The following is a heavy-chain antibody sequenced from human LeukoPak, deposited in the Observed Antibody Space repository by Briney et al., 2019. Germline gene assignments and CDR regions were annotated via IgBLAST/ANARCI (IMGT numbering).Heavy chain of an antibody. Sequence: ASVKVSCKASGYTFTAYYMHWVRQAPGQGLEWMGWINPNSGDTNYAQKFQGRVTMTRDTSISTAYMELSGLRSDDTAVYYCARERVAAVIYWGQGTLVTVSS. CDR3: ARERVAAVIY. CDR2: INPNSGDT. V-gene: IGHV1-2*02. CDR1: GYTFTAYY. D-gene: IGHD2-2*01. J-gene: IGHJ4*02.